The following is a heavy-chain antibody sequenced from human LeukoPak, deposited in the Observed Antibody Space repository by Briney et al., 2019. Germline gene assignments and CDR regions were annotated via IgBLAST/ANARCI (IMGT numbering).Heavy chain of an antibody. J-gene: IGHJ4*02. CDR2: IYTSGST. CDR3: AREGNYYDSSGYYYGEDY. CDR1: GGSISSYY. D-gene: IGHD3-22*01. V-gene: IGHV4-4*07. Sequence: SETLSLTCTVSGGSISSYYWSWIRQPAGKGLEWIGRIYTSGSTNYNPSLKSRVTMSVDTSKNQFSLKLSSVTAADTAVYYCAREGNYYDSSGYYYGEDYWGQGTLVTVSS.